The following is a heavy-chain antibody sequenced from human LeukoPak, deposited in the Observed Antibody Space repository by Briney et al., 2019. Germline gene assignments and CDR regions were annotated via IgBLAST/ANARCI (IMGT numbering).Heavy chain of an antibody. V-gene: IGHV4-4*07. Sequence: SETLSLTCTVSGGSISSYYWSWIRQPAGKGLEWIGRIYTSGSTNYNPSLKSRVTMSVDTSKNQFSLKLSSVTAADTAVYYCARGSYDILTGYYSYFDYWGQGTLVTVSS. CDR3: ARGSYDILTGYYSYFDY. CDR1: GGSISSYY. J-gene: IGHJ4*02. CDR2: IYTSGST. D-gene: IGHD3-9*01.